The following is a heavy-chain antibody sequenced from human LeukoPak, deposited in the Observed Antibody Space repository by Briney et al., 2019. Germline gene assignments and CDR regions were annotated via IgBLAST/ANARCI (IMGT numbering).Heavy chain of an antibody. CDR2: INHSGST. J-gene: IGHJ4*02. Sequence: PSETLSLTCAVYGGSFSGYYWSWIRQPPGKGLEWIGEINHSGSTNYNPSLKSRVTISVDTSKNQFSLKLCSVTAADTAVYYCASSVYSGSYRGDYWGQGTLVTVSS. V-gene: IGHV4-34*01. CDR3: ASSVYSGSYRGDY. D-gene: IGHD1-26*01. CDR1: GGSFSGYY.